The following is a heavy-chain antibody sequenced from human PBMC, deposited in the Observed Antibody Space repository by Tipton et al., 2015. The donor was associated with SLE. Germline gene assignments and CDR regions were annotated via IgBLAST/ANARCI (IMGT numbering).Heavy chain of an antibody. Sequence: TLSLTCAVYGGSFSVHYWSWSWIRQPPGKGLEWIGSIYYSGSSYYNPSLKSRVTISVDTSKNQFSLKLSSVTAADTSVYYCARHGRVIAASGAYFGLWGRGTLVTVSS. CDR1: GGSFSVHYWS. J-gene: IGHJ2*01. CDR3: ARHGRVIAASGAYFGL. CDR2: IYYSGSS. V-gene: IGHV4-39*01. D-gene: IGHD6-13*01.